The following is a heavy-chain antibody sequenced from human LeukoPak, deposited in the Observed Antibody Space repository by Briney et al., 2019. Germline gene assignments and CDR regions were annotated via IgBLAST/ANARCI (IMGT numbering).Heavy chain of an antibody. CDR3: AREAVAGRHPYYYYMDV. D-gene: IGHD6-19*01. V-gene: IGHV1-18*01. J-gene: IGHJ6*03. CDR2: ISAYNGNT. CDR1: GYTFTSYG. Sequence: GASVKVSCKASGYTFTSYGISWVRQAPGQGLEWMGWISAYNGNTNYAQKLQGRVTMTTDTSTSTAYMELRSLRSDDTAVYYCAREAVAGRHPYYYYMDVWGKGTTVTVSS.